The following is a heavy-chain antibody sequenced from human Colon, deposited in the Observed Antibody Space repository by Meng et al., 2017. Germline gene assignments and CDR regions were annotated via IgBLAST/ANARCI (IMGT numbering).Heavy chain of an antibody. J-gene: IGHJ4*02. V-gene: IGHV4-34*01. CDR3: ARSVRLGVAGKSGAY. Sequence: VPLQQWGPGLLKPSETLSLTCAVYGGSFSGYSWSWIRQPPGKGLEWIGEINHTGNTSYNPSLKSRLTISVDTSKNQFSLNLSSVTAADTALYYCARSVRLGVAGKSGAYWGQGTLVTVSS. CDR2: INHTGNT. CDR1: GGSFSGYS. D-gene: IGHD6-19*01.